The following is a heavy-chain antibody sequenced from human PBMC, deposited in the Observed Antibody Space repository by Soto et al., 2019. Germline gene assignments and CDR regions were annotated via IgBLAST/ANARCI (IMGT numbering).Heavy chain of an antibody. Sequence: PGGSLRLSCAASGFTFSSYVMSWVRQAPGKGLEWVSGISGSGGSTYYADSVGGRFTISRDNSKNTLYLQMNSLRAEDTAVYYCARGPRAPPPHDYGMDVWGQGTTVTVSS. CDR1: GFTFSSYV. CDR2: ISGSGGST. CDR3: ARGPRAPPPHDYGMDV. J-gene: IGHJ6*02. V-gene: IGHV3-23*01.